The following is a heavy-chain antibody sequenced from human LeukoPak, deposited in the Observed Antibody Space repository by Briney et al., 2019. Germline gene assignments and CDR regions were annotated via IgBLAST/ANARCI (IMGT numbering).Heavy chain of an antibody. CDR1: GGSISSYY. CDR2: IYYSGST. CDR3: ARLHDGYRYGADY. J-gene: IGHJ4*02. D-gene: IGHD5-18*01. V-gene: IGHV4-59*08. Sequence: SETLSLTCTVSGGSISSYYWSWIRQPPGKGLEWIGYIYYSGSTNYNPSLKSRVTISVDTSKNQFSLKLSPVTAADTAVYYCARLHDGYRYGADYWGQGALVTVSS.